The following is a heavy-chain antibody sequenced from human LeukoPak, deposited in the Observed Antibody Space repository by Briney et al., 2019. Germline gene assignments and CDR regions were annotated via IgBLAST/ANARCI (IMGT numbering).Heavy chain of an antibody. D-gene: IGHD6-13*01. V-gene: IGHV1-46*01. J-gene: IGHJ4*02. CDR2: INPSGGST. CDR3: ARARRAGIAAAGRDSDY. Sequence: ASVKVSCMASGGTFSSYAISWVRQAPGQGLEWMGIINPSGGSTSYAQKFQGRVTMTRDTSTSTVYMELSSLRSEDTAVYYCARARRAGIAAAGRDSDYWGQGTLVTVSS. CDR1: GGTFSSYA.